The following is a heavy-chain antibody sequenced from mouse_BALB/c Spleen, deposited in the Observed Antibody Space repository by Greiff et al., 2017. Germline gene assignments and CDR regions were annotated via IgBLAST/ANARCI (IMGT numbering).Heavy chain of an antibody. Sequence: VQLKESGGGLVKPGGSLKLSCAASGFTFSSYAMSWVRQTPEKRLEWVATISSGGSYTYYPDSVKGRFTISRDNAKNTLYLQMSSLRSEDTAMYYCASYGYDDGYWGQGTTLTVSS. V-gene: IGHV5-9-3*01. J-gene: IGHJ2*01. CDR2: ISSGGSYT. CDR1: GFTFSSYA. D-gene: IGHD2-2*01. CDR3: ASYGYDDGY.